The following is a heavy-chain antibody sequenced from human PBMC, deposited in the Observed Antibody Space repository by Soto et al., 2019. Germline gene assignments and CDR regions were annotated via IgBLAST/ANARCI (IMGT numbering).Heavy chain of an antibody. D-gene: IGHD1-26*01. V-gene: IGHV3-33*01. CDR3: ARDLGANYGMDV. CDR2: IWYDGSNK. J-gene: IGHJ6*02. Sequence: QVQLVESGGGVVQPGRSLRLSCAASGFTFSSYGMHWVRQAPGKGLEWVAVIWYDGSNKYYADSVKGRFTISRDNSKNTLYLQMNSLRAEDTAVYYCARDLGANYGMDVWGQGTTVTVSS. CDR1: GFTFSSYG.